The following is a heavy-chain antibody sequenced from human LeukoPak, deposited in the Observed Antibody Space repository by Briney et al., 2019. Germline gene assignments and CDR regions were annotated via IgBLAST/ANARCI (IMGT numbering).Heavy chain of an antibody. CDR3: ARDDHSNFRFEY. Sequence: GGSLRLSCAAYGFNVSSHYMSWVRQAPGKGLEWVSVIYSGGSTYYADSVKGRFTISRDNSKNTLYLQMNSLRAEDTAVYYCARDDHSNFRFEYWGQGTLVTVSS. V-gene: IGHV3-66*01. CDR2: IYSGGST. D-gene: IGHD4-11*01. CDR1: GFNVSSHY. J-gene: IGHJ4*02.